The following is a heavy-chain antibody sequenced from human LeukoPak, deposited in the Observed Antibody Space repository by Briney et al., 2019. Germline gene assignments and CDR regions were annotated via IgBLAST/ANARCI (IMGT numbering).Heavy chain of an antibody. CDR1: GDIVSSNSAA. Sequence: SQTLSLTCAISGDIVSSNSAAWNWIRQSPSRGLEWLGRTYYRSGWYNDYAVSVKSRITINPDTSKNQFSLQLNSVTPEDTAVYYCTRGGTGDPPVYYFDYWGQGTLVTVSS. CDR3: TRGGTGDPPVYYFDY. CDR2: TYYRSGWYN. V-gene: IGHV6-1*01. D-gene: IGHD7-27*01. J-gene: IGHJ4*02.